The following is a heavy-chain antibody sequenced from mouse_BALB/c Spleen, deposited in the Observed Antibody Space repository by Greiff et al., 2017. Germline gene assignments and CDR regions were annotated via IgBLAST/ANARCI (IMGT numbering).Heavy chain of an antibody. CDR1: GFTFSSYG. V-gene: IGHV5-6-3*01. CDR3: ARDRDYGNFFDY. CDR2: INSNGGST. D-gene: IGHD2-1*01. J-gene: IGHJ2*01. Sequence: DVKLVESGGGLVQPGGSLKLSCAASGFTFSSYGMSWVRQTPDKRLELVATINSNGGSTYYPDSVKGRFTISRDNAKNTLYLQMSSLKSEDTAMYYCARDRDYGNFFDYWGQGTTLTVSS.